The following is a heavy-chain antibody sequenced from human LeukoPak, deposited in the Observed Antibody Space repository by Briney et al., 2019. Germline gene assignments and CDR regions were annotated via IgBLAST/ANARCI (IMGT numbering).Heavy chain of an antibody. CDR1: GYTLTGYY. D-gene: IGHD3-22*01. J-gene: IGHJ4*02. Sequence: ASVKVSCKASGYTLTGYYMHWVRQAPGQGLAGMGWINPNSGGTNYAQKFQARVTMTRDTSISTAYMELSRLRSDDAAVYYCASSVGSTAYDRSHQYFDYWGQGTLVTVSS. CDR3: ASSVGSTAYDRSHQYFDY. V-gene: IGHV1-2*02. CDR2: INPNSGGT.